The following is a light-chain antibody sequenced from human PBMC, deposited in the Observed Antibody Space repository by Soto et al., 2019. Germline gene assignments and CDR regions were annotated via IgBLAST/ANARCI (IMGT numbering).Light chain of an antibody. Sequence: QSALTQPPSASGSPGQLVTISCTGTSSDVGGYNYVSWYQHHPGKAPKLMIYDVSKRPSGVPDRFSGSKSGNTASLTVSGLQAEDEADYYCSSYAGSNNYVFGTGTKLTVL. CDR3: SSYAGSNNYV. CDR1: SSDVGGYNY. V-gene: IGLV2-8*01. CDR2: DVS. J-gene: IGLJ1*01.